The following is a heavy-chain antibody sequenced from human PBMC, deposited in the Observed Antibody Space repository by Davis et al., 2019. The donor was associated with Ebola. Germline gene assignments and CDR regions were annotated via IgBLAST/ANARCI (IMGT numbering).Heavy chain of an antibody. CDR3: ARGEQLGSVSGLDP. Sequence: GGSLRLSCAASGFTIITYTMHWVRQAPGKGLEWVSCISSSSNYIYYADSVKGRFTISRDNAKNSLSLQMNSLRAEDSAVYYCARGEQLGSVSGLDPWGQGTLVRVSS. CDR2: ISSSSNYI. D-gene: IGHD6-6*01. J-gene: IGHJ5*02. V-gene: IGHV3-21*01. CDR1: GFTIITYT.